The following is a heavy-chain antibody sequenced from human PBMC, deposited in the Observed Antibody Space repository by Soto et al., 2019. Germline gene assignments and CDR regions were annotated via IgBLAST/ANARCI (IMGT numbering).Heavy chain of an antibody. J-gene: IGHJ5*02. CDR1: GGSISSYY. CDR2: IYYSGST. Sequence: SETLSLTCAVSGGSISSYYWSWIRQPPGKGLEWIGYIYYSGSTNYNPSLKSRVTISVDTSKNQFSLKLSSVTAADTAVYYCARGAHSSGWGGNWFDPWGQGTLVTVSS. V-gene: IGHV4-59*01. D-gene: IGHD6-19*01. CDR3: ARGAHSSGWGGNWFDP.